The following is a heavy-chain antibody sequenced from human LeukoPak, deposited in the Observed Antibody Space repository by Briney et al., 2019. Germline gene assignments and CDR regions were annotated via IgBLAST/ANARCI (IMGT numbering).Heavy chain of an antibody. Sequence: GASVKVSCKTSGYSFTVYYMHWVRQVPGQGLEWMGWIYPKSGATHYAQKFQGRVAMTRDTSSSTAYMEVSRLRSDDTALYYCAREENSGMDRYFDYWGQGTLVTVSS. V-gene: IGHV1-2*02. CDR3: AREENSGMDRYFDY. CDR2: IYPKSGAT. D-gene: IGHD6-19*01. J-gene: IGHJ4*02. CDR1: GYSFTVYY.